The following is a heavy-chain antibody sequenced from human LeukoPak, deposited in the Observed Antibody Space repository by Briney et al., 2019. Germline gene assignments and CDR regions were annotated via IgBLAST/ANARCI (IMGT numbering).Heavy chain of an antibody. V-gene: IGHV1-2*02. Sequence: GASVKDSCKTSGYIFTDYYMHWVRQAPGQGLEWMGWINPKSVDTHYAQNFQGRVTMTRDTSISTSYLELSRPTSDDTAVYYCARDGNEAVAGTGAVTYWGQGALVTVSS. CDR2: INPKSVDT. CDR3: ARDGNEAVAGTGAVTY. D-gene: IGHD6-19*01. CDR1: GYIFTDYY. J-gene: IGHJ4*02.